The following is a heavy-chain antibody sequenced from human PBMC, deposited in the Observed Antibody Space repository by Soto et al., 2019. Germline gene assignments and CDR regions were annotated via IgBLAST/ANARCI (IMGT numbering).Heavy chain of an antibody. CDR1: GYTFISHG. V-gene: IGHV1-18*04. D-gene: IGHD2-2*01. J-gene: IGHJ6*02. Sequence: ASVKVSCKASGYTFISHGMSWVRQAPGQGLEWMGLISGKNGNTKFAQKFQGRITLTTDTSTSTAYMEVRSLRTDDTAVYYCEIVSSSIVVVPDYGMDVGGQGTTVNVSS. CDR2: ISGKNGNT. CDR3: EIVSSSIVVVPDYGMDV.